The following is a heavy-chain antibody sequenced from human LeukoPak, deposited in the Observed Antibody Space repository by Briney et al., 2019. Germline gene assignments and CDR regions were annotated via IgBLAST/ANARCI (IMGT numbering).Heavy chain of an antibody. CDR2: ISPDGTNT. CDR1: GFTFSNYW. Sequence: PGVSLRLSCAASGFTFSNYWMHWVRQAPGKGLVWVSRISPDGTNTIYADSVTGRFTMSRDNAKSTLYLHMNTLRDEDTAVYYCARLRVSETYYYDYWGQGILVTVSS. CDR3: ARLRVSETYYYDY. D-gene: IGHD3-22*01. V-gene: IGHV3-74*01. J-gene: IGHJ4*02.